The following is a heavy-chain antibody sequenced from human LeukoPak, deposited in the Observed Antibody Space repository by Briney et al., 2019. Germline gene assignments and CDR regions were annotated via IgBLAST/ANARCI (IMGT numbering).Heavy chain of an antibody. CDR1: GFTVSSNF. CDR3: ARAAMITFGASDY. CDR2: IYSGGGT. D-gene: IGHD3-16*01. V-gene: IGHV3-53*01. Sequence: GGSLRLSCAASGFTVSSNFMSWVRQAPGKGLEWVSVIYSGGGTYYADSVKGRFTISRDNSKNTLSLQMSSLRADDTAVYYCARAAMITFGASDYWGQGTLVTVSS. J-gene: IGHJ4*02.